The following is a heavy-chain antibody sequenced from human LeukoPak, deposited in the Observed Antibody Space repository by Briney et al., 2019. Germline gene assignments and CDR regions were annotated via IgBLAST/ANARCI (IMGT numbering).Heavy chain of an antibody. CDR3: ARAQLNSAGDADY. Sequence: GGSLRLSCGAFGFALSSYWMHWVRQAPGKGLVWGSRINREGSSTSNAHSVKGRFTTSRNNSTNPLYLQMNSLRAEDPAVYSCARAQLNSAGDADYWGPGTLVTVSS. D-gene: IGHD3-16*01. V-gene: IGHV3-74*01. J-gene: IGHJ4*02. CDR1: GFALSSYW. CDR2: INREGSST.